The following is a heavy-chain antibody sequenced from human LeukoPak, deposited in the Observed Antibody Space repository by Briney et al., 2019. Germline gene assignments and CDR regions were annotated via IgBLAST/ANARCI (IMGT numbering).Heavy chain of an antibody. Sequence: SETLSLTCTVSGGSISSYYWSWIRQPPGKGLEWIGYIYYSGSTNYNPSLKSRVTISVDTSKNQFSLKLSSVTAADTAVYYCARVTTVVSLGAFDIWGQGTMVTVSS. CDR2: IYYSGST. D-gene: IGHD4-23*01. CDR1: GGSISSYY. J-gene: IGHJ3*02. CDR3: ARVTTVVSLGAFDI. V-gene: IGHV4-59*01.